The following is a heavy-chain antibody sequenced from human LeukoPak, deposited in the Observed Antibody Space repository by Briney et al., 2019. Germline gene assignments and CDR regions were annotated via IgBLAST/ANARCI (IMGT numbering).Heavy chain of an antibody. Sequence: GGSLRLSCAASGFTFSSYAMSWVRQAPGKGLEWVSAISGSSGSTYYADSVKGRFTISRDNSKNTLYLQMNSLRAEDTAVYYCAKDRNAQYYFDYWGQGTLVTVSS. CDR2: ISGSSGST. V-gene: IGHV3-23*01. CDR1: GFTFSSYA. J-gene: IGHJ4*02. CDR3: AKDRNAQYYFDY. D-gene: IGHD2-2*01.